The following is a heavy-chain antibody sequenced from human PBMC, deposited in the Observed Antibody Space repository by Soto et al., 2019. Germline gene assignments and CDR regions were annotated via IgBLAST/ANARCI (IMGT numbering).Heavy chain of an antibody. CDR3: ARAKYPGYCSGGSCYSGAFDI. CDR1: GGTFSSYT. V-gene: IGHV1-69*02. Sequence: SVKVSCKASGGTFSSYTISWVRQAPGQGLEWMGRIIPILGIANYAQKFQGRVTITADKSTSTAYIELSSLRSEDTAVYYCARAKYPGYCSGGSCYSGAFDIWGQGTMVTVSS. D-gene: IGHD2-15*01. CDR2: IIPILGIA. J-gene: IGHJ3*02.